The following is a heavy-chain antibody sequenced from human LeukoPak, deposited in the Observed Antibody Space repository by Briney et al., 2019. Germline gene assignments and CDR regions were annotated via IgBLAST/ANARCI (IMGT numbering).Heavy chain of an antibody. CDR3: ARGGMIVADDAFDI. V-gene: IGHV1-18*01. D-gene: IGHD3-22*01. CDR2: ISAYNGNT. Sequence: GASVKVSCKASGYTLTSYGISWVRQAPGQGLEWMGWISAYNGNTNCAQKLQGRVTMTTDTSTSTAYMELRSLRSDDTAVYYCARGGMIVADDAFDIWGQGTMVTVSS. J-gene: IGHJ3*02. CDR1: GYTLTSYG.